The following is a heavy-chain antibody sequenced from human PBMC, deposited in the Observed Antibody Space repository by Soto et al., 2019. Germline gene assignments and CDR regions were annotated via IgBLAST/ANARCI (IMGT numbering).Heavy chain of an antibody. Sequence: ASVKVSCKASGYTFTCYYIHWVRQAPGQGLEWMGIINPSGGSTSYAQKFQGRVTMTRDTSTSTVYMELSSLRSEDTAVYYCASSLVTAIWRKFDYWGQGTLVTVSS. CDR3: ASSLVTAIWRKFDY. CDR2: INPSGGST. V-gene: IGHV1-46*01. D-gene: IGHD2-21*02. CDR1: GYTFTCYY. J-gene: IGHJ4*02.